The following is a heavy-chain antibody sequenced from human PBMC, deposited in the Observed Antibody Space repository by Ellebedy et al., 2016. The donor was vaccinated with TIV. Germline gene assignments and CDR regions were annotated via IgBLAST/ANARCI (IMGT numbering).Heavy chain of an antibody. CDR1: GFTFSDSW. J-gene: IGHJ2*01. Sequence: GGSLRLXXAAPGFTFSDSWMSWIRQAPGKGLGWVSYISNSGSSIYYADSVKGRFTIPRDSAKNSLYLQMNSLRADDTAVYFCARFPSAWYFDLWGRGTLVTVSS. D-gene: IGHD3-3*01. CDR2: ISNSGSSI. V-gene: IGHV3-11*01. CDR3: ARFPSAWYFDL.